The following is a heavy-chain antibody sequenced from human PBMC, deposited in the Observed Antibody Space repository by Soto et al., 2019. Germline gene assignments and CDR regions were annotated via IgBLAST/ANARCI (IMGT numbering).Heavy chain of an antibody. Sequence: PGGSLRLSCAASGFTFSSYAMSWVRQAPGKGLEWVSAISGSGGSTYYADSVKGRFTISRDNSKNTLYLQMNSLRAEDTAVYYCAKDHFEGSIVGATSNYWGQGXLVTVYS. CDR3: AKDHFEGSIVGATSNY. J-gene: IGHJ4*02. CDR2: ISGSGGST. V-gene: IGHV3-23*01. CDR1: GFTFSSYA. D-gene: IGHD1-26*01.